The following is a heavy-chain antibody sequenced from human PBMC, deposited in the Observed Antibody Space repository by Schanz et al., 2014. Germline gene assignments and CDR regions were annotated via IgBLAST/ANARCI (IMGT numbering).Heavy chain of an antibody. J-gene: IGHJ4*02. Sequence: EVQLAESGGGLVQPGGSLRLSCAASGFTFSSYAMTWVRQAPGMGLEWVSAMNESHSTIYYADSVRGRFTISRDNAENTLFLQMNSLRAEDTAVYYCARKVVATIGGYYDNWGQGTLVIVSS. CDR1: GFTFSSYA. CDR2: MNESHSTI. V-gene: IGHV3-23*04. D-gene: IGHD5-12*01. CDR3: ARKVVATIGGYYDN.